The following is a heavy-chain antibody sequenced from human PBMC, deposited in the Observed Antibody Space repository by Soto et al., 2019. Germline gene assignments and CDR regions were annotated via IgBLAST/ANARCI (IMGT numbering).Heavy chain of an antibody. J-gene: IGHJ4*02. V-gene: IGHV3-15*01. Sequence: GGSLRLSCAASGFAFSSAWMSWVRQAPGKGLEWVGRLKSEAAGGTTDYAAPVKGKFTISRDDSKNTLYLQMNSLKTDDTAVYYCSYDSSRGDYWGLGTLVTVSS. CDR3: SYDSSRGDY. CDR2: LKSEAAGGTT. D-gene: IGHD3-22*01. CDR1: GFAFSSAW.